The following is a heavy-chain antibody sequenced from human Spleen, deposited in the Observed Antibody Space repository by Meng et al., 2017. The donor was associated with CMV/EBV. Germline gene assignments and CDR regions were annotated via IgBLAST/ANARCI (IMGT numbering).Heavy chain of an antibody. CDR1: RYTFTSYY. V-gene: IGHV1-8*02. Sequence: ASVKVSCKASRYTFTSYYMHWVRQASGQGLEWMGWLNINSGDTGYAQRFEGRVTMTRDTSTNTAYMELSSLRSEDTAVYYCASWSAYSKWGQGTLVTVSS. D-gene: IGHD3-3*01. CDR3: ASWSAYSK. CDR2: LNINSGDT. J-gene: IGHJ4*02.